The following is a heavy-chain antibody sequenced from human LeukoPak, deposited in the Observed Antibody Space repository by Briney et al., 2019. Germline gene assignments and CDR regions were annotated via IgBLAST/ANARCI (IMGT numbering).Heavy chain of an antibody. D-gene: IGHD6-19*01. CDR3: ARHSSSGFFEEIGPDY. V-gene: IGHV5-51*01. Sequence: GESLKISCKGSGYSFTSHWIGWVRQMPGKGLEWVGIIYPGDSDTRYSPSLQGQVTISADKSISTAYLQWSSLKASDTAMNYCARHSSSGFFEEIGPDYWGQGTLVTVSS. CDR1: GYSFTSHW. J-gene: IGHJ4*02. CDR2: IYPGDSDT.